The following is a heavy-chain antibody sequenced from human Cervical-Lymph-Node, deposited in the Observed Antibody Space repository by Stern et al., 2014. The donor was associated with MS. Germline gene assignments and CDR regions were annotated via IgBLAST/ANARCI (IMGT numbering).Heavy chain of an antibody. CDR1: GGSISRSTYY. Sequence: VQLEESGPGLVKPSETLSLTCSVSGGSISRSTYYWGWIRQPPGKGLEWIGRIYYSGTTYYNPSLKSRVTIDTSTNQFSLRLTSVTAADTAVYYCARHDGWLPHYWSQGTLVTVSS. J-gene: IGHJ4*02. D-gene: IGHD5-12*01. V-gene: IGHV4-39*01. CDR2: IYYSGTT. CDR3: ARHDGWLPHY.